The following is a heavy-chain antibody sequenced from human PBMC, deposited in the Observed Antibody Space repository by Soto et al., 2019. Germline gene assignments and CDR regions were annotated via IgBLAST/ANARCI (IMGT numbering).Heavy chain of an antibody. V-gene: IGHV4-34*01. CDR3: ARGVVVAAAYFDY. CDR1: GGSFSGYY. D-gene: IGHD2-15*01. Sequence: QVQLQQWGAGLLKPSETLSLTCAVYGGSFSGYYWSWIRQPPGKGLEWIGEINHSGSTNYNPSLKNRVTISVDTSKNQFSLKLSSVTAADTAVYYCARGVVVAAAYFDYWGQGTLVTVSS. J-gene: IGHJ4*02. CDR2: INHSGST.